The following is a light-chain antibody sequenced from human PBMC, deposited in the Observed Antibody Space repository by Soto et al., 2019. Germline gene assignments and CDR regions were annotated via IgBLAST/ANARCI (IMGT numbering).Light chain of an antibody. CDR3: QQYYSTPPYT. CDR2: WAS. Sequence: DIVMTQSPDSLAVSLGERATINCKSSQSVLYSSNNKNYLAWYQQKPGQPPKLLIYWASTRKSGVPDRFSRSGCVTDFTLTISSLQAEDVAVYYCQQYYSTPPYTFGQGTKLQIK. CDR1: QSVLYSSNNKNY. V-gene: IGKV4-1*01. J-gene: IGKJ2*01.